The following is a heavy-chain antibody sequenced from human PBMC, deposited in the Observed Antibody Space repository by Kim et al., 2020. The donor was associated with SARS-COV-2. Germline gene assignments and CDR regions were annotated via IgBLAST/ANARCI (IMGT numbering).Heavy chain of an antibody. CDR1: GGSFTGYY. CDR2: INHSGST. J-gene: IGHJ4*02. Sequence: SETLSLTCAVYGGSFTGYYWGWIRQPPGKGLEWIGEINHSGSTKYNPSLKSRVTISADTSKNQFSLKLSSVTAADKAVYYCASQDYDILTGPRYFWGQGT. V-gene: IGHV4-34*01. D-gene: IGHD3-9*01. CDR3: ASQDYDILTGPRYF.